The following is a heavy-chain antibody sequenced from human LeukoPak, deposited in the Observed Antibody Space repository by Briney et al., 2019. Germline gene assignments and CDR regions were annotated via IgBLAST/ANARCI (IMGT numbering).Heavy chain of an antibody. CDR2: INHSGST. J-gene: IGHJ4*02. Sequence: ETSETLSLTCAVYGGSFSGYYWSWIRQPPGKGLEWIGEINHSGSTNYNPSLKSRVTISVDTSKNQFSLKLSSVTAADTAVYYCASVDPDYSYVAPEFDYWGQGTLVTVSS. CDR3: ASVDPDYSYVAPEFDY. V-gene: IGHV4-34*01. D-gene: IGHD5-18*01. CDR1: GGSFSGYY.